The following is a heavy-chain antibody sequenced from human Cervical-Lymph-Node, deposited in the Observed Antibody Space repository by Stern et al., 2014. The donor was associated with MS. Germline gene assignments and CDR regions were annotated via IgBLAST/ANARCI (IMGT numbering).Heavy chain of an antibody. Sequence: QVQLEQSGSELKKPGASVKVSCKASGYTFTSYAMNWVRQAPGQGLEWMGWINTNTGNPTYTQGFTGRFVFSLDTSVSTAYLQISSLKAEDTAVYYCARGVVVVVAAAYYYYGMDVWGQGTTVTVSS. CDR3: ARGVVVVVAAAYYYYGMDV. J-gene: IGHJ6*02. CDR1: GYTFTSYA. V-gene: IGHV7-4-1*02. CDR2: INTNTGNP. D-gene: IGHD2-15*01.